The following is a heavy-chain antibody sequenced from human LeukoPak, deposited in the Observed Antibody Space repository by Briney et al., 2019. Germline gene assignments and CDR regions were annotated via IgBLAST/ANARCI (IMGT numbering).Heavy chain of an antibody. CDR3: ARDHRVTIFGVAVGTDAFDI. V-gene: IGHV4-61*02. CDR1: GCSISSGSYY. J-gene: IGHJ3*02. D-gene: IGHD3-3*01. CDR2: IYTSGST. Sequence: SQTLSLTCTVSGCSISSGSYYWSWIRQPAGKGLEWIGRIYTSGSTNYNPSLKSRVTISVDTSKNQFSLKLSSVTAADKAVYYCARDHRVTIFGVAVGTDAFDIWGQGTMVTVSS.